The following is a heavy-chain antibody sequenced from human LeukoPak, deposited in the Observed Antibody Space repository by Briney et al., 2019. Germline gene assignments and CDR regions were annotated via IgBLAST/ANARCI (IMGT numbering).Heavy chain of an antibody. Sequence: GRSLRLSCAASGFTFSSYAMHWVRQAPGKGLEWVAVISYDGSNKYYADSVKGRFTISRDNSKNTLYLQMNSLRAEDTAVYYCARDGSYYDFWSGYSSPYGMDVWGQGTTVTVSS. D-gene: IGHD3-3*01. J-gene: IGHJ6*02. CDR3: ARDGSYYDFWSGYSSPYGMDV. CDR2: ISYDGSNK. V-gene: IGHV3-30-3*01. CDR1: GFTFSSYA.